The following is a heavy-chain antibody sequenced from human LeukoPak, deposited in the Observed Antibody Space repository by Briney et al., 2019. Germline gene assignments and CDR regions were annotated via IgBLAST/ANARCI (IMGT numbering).Heavy chain of an antibody. J-gene: IGHJ6*03. CDR2: MNPNSGNT. CDR1: GYTFTSYD. Sequence: GASVKVSCKASGYTFTSYDINWVRQATGQGLEWMGWMNPNSGNTGYAQKFQGRVTMTRDTSISTAYMELSRLRSEDTAVYYCARDSPQDYYYDMDVWGKGTTVTISS. V-gene: IGHV1-8*01. D-gene: IGHD4-11*01. CDR3: ARDSPQDYYYDMDV.